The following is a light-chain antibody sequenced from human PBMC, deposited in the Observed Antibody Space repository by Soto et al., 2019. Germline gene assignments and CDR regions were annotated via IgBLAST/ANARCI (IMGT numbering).Light chain of an antibody. Sequence: EIVMTQSPAALSVSPGERATLSCRASQSVSSKLAWYQQKPGQAPRLLIYDASTRATGIPARFSGSGSGTEFTLTISSLQSEDFAVYYCQQYNKWPPLTFGGGTKVEIK. CDR2: DAS. V-gene: IGKV3D-15*01. CDR1: QSVSSK. J-gene: IGKJ4*01. CDR3: QQYNKWPPLT.